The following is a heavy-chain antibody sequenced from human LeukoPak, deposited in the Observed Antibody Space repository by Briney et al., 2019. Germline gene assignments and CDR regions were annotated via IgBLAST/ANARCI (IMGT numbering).Heavy chain of an antibody. J-gene: IGHJ5*02. V-gene: IGHV4-61*02. CDR2: IYTSGST. D-gene: IGHD2-2*01. CDR3: ARRRGYCSSTSCYAHWFDP. CDR1: GGSISSGSYY. Sequence: SQTLSLTCTVSGGSISSGSYYWSWIRQPAGKGLEWIGRIYTSGSTNYNPSLKSRVTISVDTSKNQFSLKLSSVTAADTAVYYCARRRGYCSSTSCYAHWFDPWGQGTLVTVSS.